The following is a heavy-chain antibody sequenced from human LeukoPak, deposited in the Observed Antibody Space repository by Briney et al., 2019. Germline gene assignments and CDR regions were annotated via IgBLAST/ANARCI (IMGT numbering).Heavy chain of an antibody. CDR1: GYSFTSYW. Sequence: GESLKISCKGSGYSFTSYWIGWVRQMPGKGLEWMGTIYPGDPDTRYSPSFQGQVTISADKSISTAYLQWSSLKASDTAMYYCARARAMATIYFDYWGQGTLVTVSS. D-gene: IGHD5-24*01. CDR2: IYPGDPDT. CDR3: ARARAMATIYFDY. V-gene: IGHV5-51*01. J-gene: IGHJ4*02.